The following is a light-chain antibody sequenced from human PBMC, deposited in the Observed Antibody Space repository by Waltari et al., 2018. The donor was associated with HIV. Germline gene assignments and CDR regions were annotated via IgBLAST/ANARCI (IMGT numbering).Light chain of an antibody. CDR2: DVT. CDR1: FSDIGGYNY. Sequence: QSALSQPASVSGSPGQSVTFSCTGTFSDIGGYNYVSWYKQQPGKAPKLMIYDVTKRPSGVSHRFSGSKSGNTASLTISGLQTEDEADYYCCSYTTSSTWVFGGGTKLTVL. CDR3: CSYTTSSTWV. J-gene: IGLJ3*02. V-gene: IGLV2-14*03.